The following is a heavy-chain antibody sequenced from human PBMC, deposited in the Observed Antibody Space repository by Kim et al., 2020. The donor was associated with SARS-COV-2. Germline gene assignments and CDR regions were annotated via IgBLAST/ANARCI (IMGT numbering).Heavy chain of an antibody. D-gene: IGHD2-2*01. CDR2: ISGSGGST. CDR3: AKDRAMWGFYYYGMDV. V-gene: IGHV3-23*01. CDR1: GFTFSSYA. J-gene: IGHJ6*02. Sequence: GGSLRLSCAASGFTFSSYAMSWVRQAPGKGLEWVSAISGSGGSTYYADSVKGRFTISRDNSKNTLYLQMNSLRAEDTAVYHCAKDRAMWGFYYYGMDVWGQGTTVTVSS.